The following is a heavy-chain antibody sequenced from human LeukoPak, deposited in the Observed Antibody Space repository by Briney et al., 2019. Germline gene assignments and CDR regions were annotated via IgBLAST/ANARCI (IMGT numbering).Heavy chain of an antibody. V-gene: IGHV3-23*01. D-gene: IGHD6-19*01. CDR1: GFTFSSYA. CDR2: ISGSGGST. Sequence: GGSLRLSCAASGFTFSSYAMSWVRQAPGKGLEWVSAISGSGGSTYYADSVKGRFTISRDNSKNTLYLQMNSLRAEDTAVYYCAKGAGFSSGWYEGDAFDIWGQGTMVTVSS. J-gene: IGHJ3*02. CDR3: AKGAGFSSGWYEGDAFDI.